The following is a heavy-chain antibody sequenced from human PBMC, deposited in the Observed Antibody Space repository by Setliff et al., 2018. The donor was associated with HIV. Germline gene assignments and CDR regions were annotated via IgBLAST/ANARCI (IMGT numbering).Heavy chain of an antibody. V-gene: IGHV4-61*09. CDR3: ARDVMEWFGHYFDN. D-gene: IGHD3-3*01. J-gene: IGHJ4*02. CDR2: IHISGTT. Sequence: SETLSLTCTVSGGTISSGSDYWSWIRQPAGKGLEWIGQIHISGTTNYNPSLKSRVTISIDTSKHQFSLKLTSVTAADTAVYYCARDVMEWFGHYFDNWGQGALVTVSS. CDR1: GGTISSGSDY.